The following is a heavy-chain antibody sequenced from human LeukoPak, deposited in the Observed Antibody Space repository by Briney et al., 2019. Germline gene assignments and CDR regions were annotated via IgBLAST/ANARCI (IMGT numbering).Heavy chain of an antibody. D-gene: IGHD1-1*01. V-gene: IGHV1-24*01. Sequence: ASVKVSCKVSGYTLTELSMHWVRQAPGKGLEWMGGFDPEDGETIYAQKFQGRVTMTEDTSTDTAYMELSSLRSEDTAVYYCAARDNPRDYYGMDVWGQGTTVTVSS. CDR3: AARDNPRDYYGMDV. CDR1: GYTLTELS. CDR2: FDPEDGET. J-gene: IGHJ6*02.